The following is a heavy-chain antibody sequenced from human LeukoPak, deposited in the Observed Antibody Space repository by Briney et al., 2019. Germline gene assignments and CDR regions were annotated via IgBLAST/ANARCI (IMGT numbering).Heavy chain of an antibody. Sequence: SQTLSLTCAISGDSVSSNSTACNWIRQSPSRGLEWLGRTYYRSKWYSDYAVSVKSRITINPDTSKNQFSLQLNSVTPEDTAVYYCARGGQGDGYSADEAFDMWGQGTMVTVSS. CDR2: TYYRSKWYS. D-gene: IGHD5-24*01. CDR1: GDSVSSNSTA. V-gene: IGHV6-1*01. CDR3: ARGGQGDGYSADEAFDM. J-gene: IGHJ3*02.